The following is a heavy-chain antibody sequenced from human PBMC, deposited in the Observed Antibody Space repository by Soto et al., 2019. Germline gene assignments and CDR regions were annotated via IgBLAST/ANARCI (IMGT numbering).Heavy chain of an antibody. V-gene: IGHV3-21*01. CDR1: GFTFSSYS. CDR3: ARDLVGGMDV. J-gene: IGHJ6*02. D-gene: IGHD2-8*02. CDR2: ISSSSSYI. Sequence: GGSLRLSCVASGFTFSSYSMNWVRQAPGKGLEWVSSISSSSSYIYYADSVEGRFTISRDNAKNSLYLQMNSLRAEDTAVYYCARDLVGGMDVWGQGTTVTVSS.